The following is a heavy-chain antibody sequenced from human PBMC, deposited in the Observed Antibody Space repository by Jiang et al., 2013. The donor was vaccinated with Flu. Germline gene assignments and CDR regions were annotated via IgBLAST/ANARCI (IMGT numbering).Heavy chain of an antibody. J-gene: IGHJ4*02. D-gene: IGHD2-15*01. CDR1: GGTFSSYT. CDR3: ARDPGGGRSGHFDY. Sequence: GAEVKKPGSSVKVSCKASGGTFSSYTISWVRQAPGQGLEWMGRIIPILGIANYAQKFQGRVTITADKSTSTAHMELSSLRSEDTAVYYCARDPGGGRSGHFDYWGQGTLVTVSS. CDR2: IIPILGIA. V-gene: IGHV1-69*04.